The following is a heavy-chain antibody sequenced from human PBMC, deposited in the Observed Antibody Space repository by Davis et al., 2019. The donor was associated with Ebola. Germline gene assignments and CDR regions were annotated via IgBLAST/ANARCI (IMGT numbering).Heavy chain of an antibody. CDR2: INPSGGCT. J-gene: IGHJ6*03. V-gene: IGHV1-46*02. Sequence: AASVKVSCKASGYTFNSYYIHWVRQAPGQGLEWMGIINPSGGCTTYAQKFQGRVTMTRDTSTRTVYMELSSLRSEDTAVYYCARGKFESTGYYYSENHYYYSMDVWGKGTTVTVSS. CDR3: ARGKFESTGYYYSENHYYYSMDV. CDR1: GYTFNSYY. D-gene: IGHD3-22*01.